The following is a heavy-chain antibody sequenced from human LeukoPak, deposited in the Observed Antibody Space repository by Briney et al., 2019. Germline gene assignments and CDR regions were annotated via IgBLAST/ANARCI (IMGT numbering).Heavy chain of an antibody. D-gene: IGHD5-24*01. V-gene: IGHV1-2*02. CDR1: GYTFTGYY. J-gene: IGHJ4*02. CDR2: INPNSGGT. CDR3: ARDGQRWLQLPVY. Sequence: ASVTVSCKASGYTFTGYYMHWVRQTPGQGLEWMGWINPNSGGTNYAQKFQGRVTMTRDTSISTAYMELSRLRSDDTAVYYCARDGQRWLQLPVYWGQGTLVTVSS.